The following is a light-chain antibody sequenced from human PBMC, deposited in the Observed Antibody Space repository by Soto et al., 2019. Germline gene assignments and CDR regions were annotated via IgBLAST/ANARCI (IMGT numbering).Light chain of an antibody. Sequence: VLTQPPSASGTPGQRVTISCSGTFSNLGSNFVFWYQQLPGAAPKLLISRNDQRPSGVPDRFSGSKSGTSASLAISGLRSEDEADYHCAAWDDSLRGVVFGGGTKVTVL. J-gene: IGLJ2*01. CDR1: FSNLGSNF. CDR3: AAWDDSLRGVV. V-gene: IGLV1-47*01. CDR2: RND.